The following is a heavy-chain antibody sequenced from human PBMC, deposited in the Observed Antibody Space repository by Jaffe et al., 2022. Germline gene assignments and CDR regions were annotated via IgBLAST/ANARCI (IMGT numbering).Heavy chain of an antibody. J-gene: IGHJ4*02. CDR3: ARGERGYCSGGSCYPFDY. V-gene: IGHV1-3*01. CDR1: GYTFTSYA. Sequence: QVQLVQSGAEVKKPGASVKVSCKASGYTFTSYAMHWVRQAPGQRLEWMGWINAGNGNTKYSQKFQGRVTITRDTSASTAYMELSSLRSEDTAVYYCARGERGYCSGGSCYPFDYWGQGTLVTVSS. D-gene: IGHD2-15*01. CDR2: INAGNGNT.